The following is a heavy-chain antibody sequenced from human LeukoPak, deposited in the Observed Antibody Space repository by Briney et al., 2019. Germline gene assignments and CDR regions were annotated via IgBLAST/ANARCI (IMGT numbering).Heavy chain of an antibody. CDR3: VREDTPATANY. J-gene: IGHJ4*02. CDR1: GFNFANHA. V-gene: IGHV3-23*01. CDR2: ISGGGDIT. Sequence: GGSLRLSCAASGFNFANHAVSWVRQTPGKGLEWVSAISGGGDITYFADSVTGRFTISRDNSKDTLFLQMHSLRPGDTAVYYCVREDTPATANYWGQGTLVTISS. D-gene: IGHD2-21*02.